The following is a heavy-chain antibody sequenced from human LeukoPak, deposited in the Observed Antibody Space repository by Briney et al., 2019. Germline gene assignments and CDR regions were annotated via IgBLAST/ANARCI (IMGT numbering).Heavy chain of an antibody. D-gene: IGHD3-10*01. CDR2: IRYDGSNK. J-gene: IGHJ4*02. CDR3: AKQRAVGSGSPIDY. V-gene: IGHV3-30*02. CDR1: GFTFSSYG. Sequence: GGSLRLSCAASGFTFSSYGMHWVRQAPGKRLEWVAFIRYDGSNKYYADSVKGRFTISRDNSKNTLYLQMNSLRAEDTAVYYCAKQRAVGSGSPIDYWGQGTLVTVSS.